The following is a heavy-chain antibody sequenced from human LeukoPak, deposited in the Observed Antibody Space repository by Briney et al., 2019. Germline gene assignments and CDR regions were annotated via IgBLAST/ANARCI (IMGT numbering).Heavy chain of an antibody. CDR1: GFTFSDYS. CDR2: ITSSSDSI. J-gene: IGHJ4*02. D-gene: IGHD3-22*01. Sequence: GGSLRLSCAASGFTFSDYSMNWVRQAPGKGLEWVSWITSSSDSIYYADSVKGRFTISRDNAKNSLYLQMNSLRDEDTAVYYCSSESRYWGQGTLVIVSS. CDR3: SSESRY. V-gene: IGHV3-48*02.